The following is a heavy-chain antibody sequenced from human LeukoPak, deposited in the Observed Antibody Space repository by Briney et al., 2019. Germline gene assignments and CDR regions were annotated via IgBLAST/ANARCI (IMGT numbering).Heavy chain of an antibody. J-gene: IGHJ5*02. CDR1: GFTFDDYA. D-gene: IGHD1-26*01. V-gene: IGHV3-9*01. CDR3: VKDARPRSGSSSPLKFDP. CDR2: INWNSDSI. Sequence: PGGSLRLSCAASGFTFDDYAMHWVRQAPGKGLEWVSGINWNSDSIDYADAVKGRFTISRDNAKSSLYLQMNSLRAEDTALYYCVKDARPRSGSSSPLKFDPWGQGTLVTVSS.